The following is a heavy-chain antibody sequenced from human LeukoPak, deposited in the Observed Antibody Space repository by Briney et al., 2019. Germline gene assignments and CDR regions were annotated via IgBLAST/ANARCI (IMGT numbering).Heavy chain of an antibody. CDR3: ARGARASDS. Sequence: PGGSLRLSCAASGFTFSAHYMSWIRQSPGKGLEWLSYISGNDGDTNYADSVRGRITISRDNAKNSLFLQMSSLRAEDTAIYYCARGARASDSWGQGTLVTVSS. V-gene: IGHV3-11*05. CDR1: GFTFSAHY. J-gene: IGHJ4*02. CDR2: ISGNDGDT.